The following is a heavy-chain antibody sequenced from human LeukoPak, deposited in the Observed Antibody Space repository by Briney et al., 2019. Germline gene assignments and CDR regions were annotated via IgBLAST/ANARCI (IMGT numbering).Heavy chain of an antibody. CDR3: ARERSGYRYGYFDY. J-gene: IGHJ4*02. CDR2: IYSGGIT. Sequence: GGSLRLSCVASGFNVSSDYMSWVRQAPGKGLEWVSVIYSGGITYYADSVKGRFTISRDNSKNTLYLQMNSLRAEDTSVYFCARERSGYRYGYFDYLGQGTLVTVSS. CDR1: GFNVSSDY. V-gene: IGHV3-66*01. D-gene: IGHD5-18*01.